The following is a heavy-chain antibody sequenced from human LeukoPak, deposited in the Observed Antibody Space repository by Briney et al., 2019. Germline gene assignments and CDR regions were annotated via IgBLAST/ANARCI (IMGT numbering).Heavy chain of an antibody. Sequence: GGSLRLSCAASGFTFSSYGMHWVRQAPGKGLEWVAVISYDGSNKYYADSVKGRFTISRDNSKKTLYLQMNSLRAEDTAVYYCAKPAAADPYYFDYWGQGTLVTVSS. V-gene: IGHV3-30*18. J-gene: IGHJ4*02. CDR2: ISYDGSNK. CDR3: AKPAAADPYYFDY. CDR1: GFTFSSYG. D-gene: IGHD6-13*01.